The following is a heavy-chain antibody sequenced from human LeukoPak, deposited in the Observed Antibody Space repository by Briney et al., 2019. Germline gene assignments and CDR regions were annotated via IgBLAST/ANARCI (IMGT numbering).Heavy chain of an antibody. Sequence: PGGSLRLSCAASGFTFSSYAMSWVRQAPGKGLEWVSAISGSGGSTYYADSVKGRFTISRDNSKNTLYLQMNSLRAEDTAVYYCASSRSVVVAATKNWGQGTLVTVSS. CDR1: GFTFSSYA. CDR2: ISGSGGST. V-gene: IGHV3-23*01. D-gene: IGHD2-15*01. J-gene: IGHJ4*02. CDR3: ASSRSVVVAATKN.